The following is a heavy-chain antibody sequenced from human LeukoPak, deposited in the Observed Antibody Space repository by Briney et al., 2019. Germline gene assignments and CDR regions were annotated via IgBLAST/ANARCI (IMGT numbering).Heavy chain of an antibody. CDR1: GGSISSGDYY. V-gene: IGHV4-30-4*01. J-gene: IGHJ6*02. CDR3: ARDQGIVATIKGSYNYNGMDV. D-gene: IGHD5-12*01. Sequence: SQTLSLTCTVSGGSISSGDYYWSWIRQPPGKGLEWIGYVYYTGGTYYNPSLKTRVTISVDTSKNQFSLKLNSVTAADTAVYYCARDQGIVATIKGSYNYNGMDVWGQGTTVTVSS. CDR2: VYYTGGT.